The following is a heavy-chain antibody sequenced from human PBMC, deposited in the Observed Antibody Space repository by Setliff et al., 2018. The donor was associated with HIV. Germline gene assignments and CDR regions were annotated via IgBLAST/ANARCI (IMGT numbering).Heavy chain of an antibody. D-gene: IGHD1-7*01. CDR2: IKQDGSDK. Sequence: GSLRLSCAASGFAFSGHQMSWVRQAPGKGLEWVAKIKQDGSDKYYVDSVKGRFTISRDNAKNSLYLQMNTLRAEDTAVYYCAREGITGTTLHPYWGQGTLVTVSS. CDR1: GFAFSGHQ. J-gene: IGHJ4*02. V-gene: IGHV3-7*01. CDR3: AREGITGTTLHPY.